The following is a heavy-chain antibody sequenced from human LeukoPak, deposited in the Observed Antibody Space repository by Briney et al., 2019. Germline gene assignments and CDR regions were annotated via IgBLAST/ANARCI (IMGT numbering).Heavy chain of an antibody. CDR1: GFTFSDYY. CDR3: ARDFSLQLFDY. V-gene: IGHV3-11*06. D-gene: IGHD5-24*01. J-gene: IGHJ4*02. Sequence: GGSLRLSCAASGFTFSDYYMSWIRQAPGKGLEWVSYISSSSSYTNYADSVKGRFTISRDNAKNSLYLQMNSLRAEDTAVYYCARDFSLQLFDYWGQGTLVTVFS. CDR2: ISSSSSYT.